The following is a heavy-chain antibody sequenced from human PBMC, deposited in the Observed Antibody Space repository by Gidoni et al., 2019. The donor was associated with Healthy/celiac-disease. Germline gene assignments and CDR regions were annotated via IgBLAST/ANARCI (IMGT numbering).Heavy chain of an antibody. V-gene: IGHV1-2*02. CDR1: GYTSTGYY. J-gene: IGHJ4*02. D-gene: IGHD2-15*01. Sequence: QVQLVQSGAEVKKPGSSVKVSCKASGYTSTGYYMHWVRQAPGQGLEWMGWINPNSGGTNYAQKFQGRVTMTRDTSISTAYMELSRLRSDDTAVYYCARKGRSPRPLYYFDYWGQGTLVTVSS. CDR3: ARKGRSPRPLYYFDY. CDR2: INPNSGGT.